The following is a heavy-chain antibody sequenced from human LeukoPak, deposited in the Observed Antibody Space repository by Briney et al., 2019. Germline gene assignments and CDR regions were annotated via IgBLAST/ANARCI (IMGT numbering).Heavy chain of an antibody. D-gene: IGHD1-26*01. V-gene: IGHV3-30*02. J-gene: IGHJ3*02. CDR1: GFTFSAYP. CDR2: ILYDGSKK. Sequence: PGGSLRLSCAASGFTFSAYPMHWVRQAPGKGLEWVASILYDGSKKFYDDSVKGRFSIYRDNSNYTLYLQMNSLRAEDTAVYYCARDPAIVGAIRDAFDIWGQGTMVTVSS. CDR3: ARDPAIVGAIRDAFDI.